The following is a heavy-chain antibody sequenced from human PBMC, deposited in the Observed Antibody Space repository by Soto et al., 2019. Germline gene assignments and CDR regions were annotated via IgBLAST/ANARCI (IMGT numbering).Heavy chain of an antibody. CDR2: VTDNGRST. J-gene: IGHJ4*02. V-gene: IGHV3-23*01. CDR3: AKERATTTAFDY. CDR1: GFTFSRDG. D-gene: IGHD4-17*01. Sequence: EVQLLESGGGLVQAGGSLRLSCAASGFTFSRDGMSWVRQAPGKGLEWVSLVTDNGRSTYYADSVKGRFTISRDNTKNTLFLQMNSLRVEDTAVYYCAKERATTTAFDYWGQGALVTVSS.